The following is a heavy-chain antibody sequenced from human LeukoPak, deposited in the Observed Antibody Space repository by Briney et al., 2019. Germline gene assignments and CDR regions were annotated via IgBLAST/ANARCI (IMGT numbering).Heavy chain of an antibody. CDR1: GGSISSYY. D-gene: IGHD5-12*01. V-gene: IGHV4-59*08. Sequence: SSETLSLTCTVSGGSISSYYWSWLRQPPGKGLEWIGYIYYSGSTNYNPSLKSRVTISVDTSKNQFSLKLSSVTAADTAVYYCAGYYSGYALDAFDIWGQGTMVTVSS. CDR2: IYYSGST. J-gene: IGHJ3*02. CDR3: AGYYSGYALDAFDI.